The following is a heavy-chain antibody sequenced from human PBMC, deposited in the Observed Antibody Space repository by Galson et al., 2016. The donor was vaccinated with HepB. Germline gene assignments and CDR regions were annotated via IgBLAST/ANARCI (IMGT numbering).Heavy chain of an antibody. CDR2: IDWADNK. D-gene: IGHD2/OR15-2a*01. Sequence: PALVKPTQTLTLTCSFSGFSITTPGMCVSWIRQSPGRALEWLALIDWADNKYYSPSLRNRLTISMDTSRSQVVLRMTNLDPGDTAAYYCARKKVCNIDGFDIWGQGTTVTVSS. V-gene: IGHV2-70*01. J-gene: IGHJ3*02. CDR3: ARKKVCNIDGFDI. CDR1: GFSITTPGMC.